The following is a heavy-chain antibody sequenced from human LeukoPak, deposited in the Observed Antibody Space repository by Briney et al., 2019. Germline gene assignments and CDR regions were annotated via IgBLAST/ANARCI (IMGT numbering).Heavy chain of an antibody. D-gene: IGHD3-10*01. CDR2: IIPIFGTA. Sequence: ASVKVSCKVSGYTLTELSMHWVRQAPGQGLEWMGGIIPIFGTANYAQKFQGRVTITTDESTSTAYMELSSLRSEDTAVYYCASSSGAYWGQGTLVTVSS. CDR1: GYTLTELS. J-gene: IGHJ4*02. CDR3: ASSSGAY. V-gene: IGHV1-69*05.